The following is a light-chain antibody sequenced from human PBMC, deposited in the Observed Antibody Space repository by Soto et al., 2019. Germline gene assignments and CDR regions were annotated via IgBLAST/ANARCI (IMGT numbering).Light chain of an antibody. Sequence: QSFLTQPPSVSAAPGQKVTISCSGSSSNIGNDFVSWYQQLPGRAPKLLIYDNNKRPSGIPDRFSGSKSGTSATLGITGLQTGDEADYYCGTWDTRLNARVFGGGTPLTVL. V-gene: IGLV1-51*01. CDR1: SSNIGNDF. CDR3: GTWDTRLNARV. J-gene: IGLJ3*02. CDR2: DNN.